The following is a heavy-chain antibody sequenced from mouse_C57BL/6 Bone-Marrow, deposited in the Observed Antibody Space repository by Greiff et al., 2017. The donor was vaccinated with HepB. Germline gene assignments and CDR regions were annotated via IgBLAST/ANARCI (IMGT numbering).Heavy chain of an antibody. V-gene: IGHV1-55*01. Sequence: VQLQQPGAELVKPGASVKMSCKASGYTFTSYWITWVKQRPGQGLEWIGDIYPGSGSTNYNEKFKSKATLNVDKSSSTAYMQLSSLTSGDSAVYYCARRGSYCISYPLFDYWGQGTTLTVSS. J-gene: IGHJ2*01. CDR2: IYPGSGST. CDR3: ARRGSYCISYPLFDY. CDR1: GYTFTSYW. D-gene: IGHD1-1*01.